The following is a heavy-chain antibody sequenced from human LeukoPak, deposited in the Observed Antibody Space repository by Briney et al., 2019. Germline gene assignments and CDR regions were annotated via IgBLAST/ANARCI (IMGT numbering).Heavy chain of an antibody. CDR1: GFTFNSYG. J-gene: IGHJ6*02. Sequence: GGSLRLSCAASGFTFNSYGMNWVRQAPGKGLEWVSAISGSGIATYYADSVKGRFTISRDNSKNTLYLQLNSLRAEDTAVYYCANPLSSWSSIYYNYGMDVWGQGTTVTVSS. CDR3: ANPLSSWSSIYYNYGMDV. V-gene: IGHV3-23*01. CDR2: ISGSGIAT. D-gene: IGHD3-10*01.